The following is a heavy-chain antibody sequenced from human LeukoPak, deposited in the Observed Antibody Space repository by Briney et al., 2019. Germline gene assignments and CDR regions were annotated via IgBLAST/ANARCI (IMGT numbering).Heavy chain of an antibody. CDR1: GWSFSGYY. Sequence: SETLSLTCAVYGWSFSGYYCCWIRQPPPERLEWSGEINHSGSTNYNPSLKSRVTISVDTSKNQFSLRLTSVTAADTAVYYCARQTGSGLFILPGGQGTLVTVSS. CDR3: ARQTGSGLFILP. CDR2: INHSGST. J-gene: IGHJ4*02. D-gene: IGHD3/OR15-3a*01. V-gene: IGHV4-34*01.